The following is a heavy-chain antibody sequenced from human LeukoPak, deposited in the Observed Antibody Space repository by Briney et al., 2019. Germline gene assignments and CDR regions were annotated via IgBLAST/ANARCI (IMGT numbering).Heavy chain of an antibody. J-gene: IGHJ3*02. D-gene: IGHD3-10*01. Sequence: GGSLRLSCAASGFTFSSYAMSWVRQAPGKGLEWVSAISGSGGSTYYADSVKGRFTISRDNSKNTLYLQMNSLRAEDTAVYYCARALLWFGEPYGDAFDIWGQGTMVTVSS. V-gene: IGHV3-23*01. CDR3: ARALLWFGEPYGDAFDI. CDR1: GFTFSSYA. CDR2: ISGSGGST.